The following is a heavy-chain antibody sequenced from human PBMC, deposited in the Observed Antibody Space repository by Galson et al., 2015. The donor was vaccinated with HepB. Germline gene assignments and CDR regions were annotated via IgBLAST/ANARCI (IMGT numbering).Heavy chain of an antibody. D-gene: IGHD3-9*01. CDR2: ISSSSSTI. V-gene: IGHV3-48*01. CDR1: GFTFSSYS. CDR3: ARSGWHDILTGNWYFDL. J-gene: IGHJ2*01. Sequence: SLRLSCAASGFTFSSYSMNWVRQAPGKGLEWVSYISSSSSTIYYADSVKGRFTISRDNAKNSLYLQMNSLRAEDTAVYYCARSGWHDILTGNWYFDLWGRGTLVTVSS.